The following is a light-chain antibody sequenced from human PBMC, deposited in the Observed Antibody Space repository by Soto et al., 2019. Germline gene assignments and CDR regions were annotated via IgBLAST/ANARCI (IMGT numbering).Light chain of an antibody. Sequence: ESVLTQSPGSLSLSPGETATLSCRARQRIINNYLAWYQQNPGQAHRLLIYGASIRATGVPDRFSGSGSGTDFTLTITRLEAEDFAVYYCQQYGTSPLMYTFGQGTKLGVK. CDR1: QRIINNY. CDR3: QQYGTSPLMYT. V-gene: IGKV3-20*01. CDR2: GAS. J-gene: IGKJ2*01.